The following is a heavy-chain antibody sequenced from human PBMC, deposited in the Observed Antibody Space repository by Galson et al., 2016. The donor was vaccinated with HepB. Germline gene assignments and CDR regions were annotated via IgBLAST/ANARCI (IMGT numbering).Heavy chain of an antibody. D-gene: IGHD2-15*01. CDR2: FDPEEGDT. V-gene: IGHV1-24*01. Sequence: SVKVSCKVSGNFVSVLSMHWVRQAPGKGLEWMGGFDPEEGDTTYPQKFQGRVTMTEDTPASTAYLELRSLRSDDTAVYYCAREDTIYDVDSPGYSALDLWGKGTTVTVSS. J-gene: IGHJ6*04. CDR1: GNFVSVLS. CDR3: AREDTIYDVDSPGYSALDL.